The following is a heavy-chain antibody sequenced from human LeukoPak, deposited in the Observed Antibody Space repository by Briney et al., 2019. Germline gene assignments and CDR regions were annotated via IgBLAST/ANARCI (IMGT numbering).Heavy chain of an antibody. CDR2: ISASGDTK. CDR1: GFTFSSYA. D-gene: IGHD5-12*01. V-gene: IGHV3-23*01. CDR3: ARDLRLRFPFDY. Sequence: PGGSLRLSCAASGFTFSSYAMTWVRQAPGKGLEWVSVISASGDTKYYADSVKGRFTISRDNAKNSLYLQMNSLRAEDAAVYYCARDLRLRFPFDYWGQGTLVTVSS. J-gene: IGHJ4*02.